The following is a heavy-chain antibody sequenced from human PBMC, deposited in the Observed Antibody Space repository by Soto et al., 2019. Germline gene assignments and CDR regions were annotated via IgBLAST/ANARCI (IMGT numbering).Heavy chain of an antibody. J-gene: IGHJ4*02. Sequence: PGGSLRLSCAASGFTFSNAWMSWVRQAPGKGLEWVGRIKSKTDGGTTDYAAPVKGRFTISRDDSKNTLYLQMNSLKTEDTAVYYCTTGGYGIAVAGSSVFIDYWGQGTLVTVSS. D-gene: IGHD6-19*01. CDR1: GFTFSNAW. CDR2: IKSKTDGGTT. CDR3: TTGGYGIAVAGSSVFIDY. V-gene: IGHV3-15*01.